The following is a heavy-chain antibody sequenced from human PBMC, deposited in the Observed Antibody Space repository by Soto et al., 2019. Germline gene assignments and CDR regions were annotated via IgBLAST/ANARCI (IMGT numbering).Heavy chain of an antibody. CDR3: VKLRGNPSGAFDI. CDR1: GFTLSTYA. V-gene: IGHV3-23*01. D-gene: IGHD3-10*01. CDR2: ITGSGGST. Sequence: EVQLLESGGGLGQPGGSLRLSCVASGFTLSTYAMSWVRQAPGKGLEWVSGITGSGGSTYYTDSVKCRFNNSRDTSKSTVSLHLNSLRAEDTAVYNWVKLRGNPSGAFDIWGQGTMVTVSS. J-gene: IGHJ3*02.